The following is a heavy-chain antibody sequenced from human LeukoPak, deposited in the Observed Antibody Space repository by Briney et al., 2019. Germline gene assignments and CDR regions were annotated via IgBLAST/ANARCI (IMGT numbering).Heavy chain of an antibody. J-gene: IGHJ4*02. CDR3: ARVSPVADPLFNY. CDR2: INPNSGGT. D-gene: IGHD2-15*01. CDR1: GYTFTGYY. V-gene: IGHV1-2*02. Sequence: ASVKVSCKASGYTFTGYYMHWVRQAPGQGLEWMRWINPNSGGTNYAQKFQGRVTMTRDTSISTAYMELSRLRSDDTAVYYCARVSPVADPLFNYWGQGTLVTVSS.